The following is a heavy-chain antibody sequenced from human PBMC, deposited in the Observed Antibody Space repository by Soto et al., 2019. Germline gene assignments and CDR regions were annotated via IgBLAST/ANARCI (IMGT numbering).Heavy chain of an antibody. Sequence: GGSLRLSCAASGFTFSSYAMSWVRQAPGKGLEWVSAISGSGGSTYYADSVKGRFTISRDNSKNTLYLQMNSLRAEDPAVYYCAKSSFSSSSYYFDYWGQGTLVTVSS. V-gene: IGHV3-23*01. CDR2: ISGSGGST. J-gene: IGHJ4*02. D-gene: IGHD6-6*01. CDR3: AKSSFSSSSYYFDY. CDR1: GFTFSSYA.